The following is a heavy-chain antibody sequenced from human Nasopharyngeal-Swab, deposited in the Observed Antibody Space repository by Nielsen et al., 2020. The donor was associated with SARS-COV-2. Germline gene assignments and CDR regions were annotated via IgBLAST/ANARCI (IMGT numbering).Heavy chain of an antibody. CDR3: ARARGAYGDYYYYYTDV. V-gene: IGHV6-1*01. D-gene: IGHD4-17*01. Sequence: SQTLSLTCAISGDSVSSSSAAWNWIRQSPSRGLEWLGRTYYRSKWYNDYAVSVKSRITINPDTSKNQFSLHLNSVIPEDTAVYYCARARGAYGDYYYYYTDVWGKGTTVTVSS. CDR2: TYYRSKWYN. CDR1: GDSVSSSSAA. J-gene: IGHJ6*03.